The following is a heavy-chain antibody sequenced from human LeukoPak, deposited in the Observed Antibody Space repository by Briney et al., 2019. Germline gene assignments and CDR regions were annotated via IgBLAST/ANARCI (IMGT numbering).Heavy chain of an antibody. J-gene: IGHJ6*03. D-gene: IGHD2-21*01. Sequence: ASVKLSCTASGVTFSSYAMSWVRQAPGQGLEWVAAIIPSFGTANYAQKLQGRVTITTDESTSTAYMEMSSLRSEDTAVYYCARDGIGGPPLCNYYTDVWSKGTSVTV. CDR3: ARDGIGGPPLCNYYTDV. V-gene: IGHV1-69*05. CDR2: IIPSFGTA. CDR1: GVTFSSYA.